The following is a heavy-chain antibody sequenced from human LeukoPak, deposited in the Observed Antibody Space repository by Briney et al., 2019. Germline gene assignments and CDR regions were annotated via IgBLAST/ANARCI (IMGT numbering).Heavy chain of an antibody. J-gene: IGHJ3*02. Sequence: GGSLRLSCAASGFTFSSYAMSWVRQAPGKGLEWVSAISGSGGSTYYADSVKGRFTISRDNAKNSLYLQMNSLRAEDTAVYYCARVSRSGDAFDIWGQGTMVTVSS. CDR2: ISGSGGST. CDR1: GFTFSSYA. V-gene: IGHV3-23*01. CDR3: ARVSRSGDAFDI. D-gene: IGHD3-10*01.